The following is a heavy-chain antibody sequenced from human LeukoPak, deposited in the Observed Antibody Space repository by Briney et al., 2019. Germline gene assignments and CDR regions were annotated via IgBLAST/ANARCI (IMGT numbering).Heavy chain of an antibody. D-gene: IGHD2-15*01. Sequence: GRSLRLSCAASGFTFSSYGMHWVRQAPGKGLEWVAVIWYDGSNKYYADSVKGRFTISRDNSKNTLYLQMNSLRAEDTAVYYCAKNGGSQCYSHLDWWGQGTLVTVSS. V-gene: IGHV3-33*06. CDR1: GFTFSSYG. CDR2: IWYDGSNK. J-gene: IGHJ4*02. CDR3: AKNGGSQCYSHLDW.